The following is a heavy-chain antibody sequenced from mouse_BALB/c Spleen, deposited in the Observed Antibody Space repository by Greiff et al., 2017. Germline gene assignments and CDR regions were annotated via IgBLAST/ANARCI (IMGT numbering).Heavy chain of an antibody. Sequence: VQLQQSGPQLVRPGASVKISCKASGYSFTSYWMHWVKQRPGQGLEWIGMIDPSDSETRLNQKFKDKATLTVDKSSSTAYMQLSSPTSEDSAVYYCARSYGNYGGYYFDYWGQGTTLTVSS. J-gene: IGHJ2*01. CDR1: GYSFTSYW. CDR3: ARSYGNYGGYYFDY. D-gene: IGHD2-1*01. CDR2: IDPSDSET. V-gene: IGHV1S127*01.